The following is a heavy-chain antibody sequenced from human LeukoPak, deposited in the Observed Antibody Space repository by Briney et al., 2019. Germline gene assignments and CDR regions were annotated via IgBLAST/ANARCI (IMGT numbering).Heavy chain of an antibody. V-gene: IGHV3-23*01. CDR2: ISDNGGST. Sequence: GGSLRLSCAASGFTFSAYAMTWVRQAPGKGLEWVSAISDNGGSTYYADSVKGRFTLSRDNSHNTVYLQMNSLRAEDTAVYYCARDYYGSGSYYPLNYYYGMDVWGQGTTVTVSS. J-gene: IGHJ6*02. D-gene: IGHD3-10*01. CDR3: ARDYYGSGSYYPLNYYYGMDV. CDR1: GFTFSAYA.